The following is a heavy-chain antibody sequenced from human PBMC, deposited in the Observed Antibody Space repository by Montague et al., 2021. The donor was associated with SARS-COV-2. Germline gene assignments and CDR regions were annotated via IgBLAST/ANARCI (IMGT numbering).Heavy chain of an antibody. CDR2: IYYSGST. V-gene: IGHV4-39*01. J-gene: IGHJ4*02. CDR1: GGSISSSSYY. CDR3: ARRVGQWLPRYQYYFDY. Sequence: SETLSLTCTVSGGSISSSSYYWGWIRQPPGKGLEWIESIYYSGSTYYNPSLKSRVTISVDTSKNQFSLKLSSVTAADTAVYYCARRVGQWLPRYQYYFDYWGQGTLVTVSS. D-gene: IGHD6-19*01.